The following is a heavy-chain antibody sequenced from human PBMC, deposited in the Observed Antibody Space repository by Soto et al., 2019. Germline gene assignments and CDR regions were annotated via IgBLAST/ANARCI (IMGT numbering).Heavy chain of an antibody. V-gene: IGHV3-30-3*01. CDR1: GFTFRNYR. CDR2: ISYGGNNE. D-gene: IGHD3-3*01. J-gene: IGHJ6*02. Sequence: QVQLVESGGGVVQPGRSLRLSCVASGFTFRNYRMHWVRQTPGKGLEWVAVISYGGNNEYYTDSVQGRFTISRDDSKNTLYLQMNSLRPEDTAIYYCGGCEWYYSSGMDVWGQGTTVTVSS. CDR3: GGCEWYYSSGMDV.